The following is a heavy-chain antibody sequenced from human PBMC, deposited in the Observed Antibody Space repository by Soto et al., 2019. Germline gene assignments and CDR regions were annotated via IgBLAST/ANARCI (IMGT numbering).Heavy chain of an antibody. CDR3: ARAFRDSGTYWFGP. D-gene: IGHD1-26*01. V-gene: IGHV3-72*01. CDR1: GFTFSDHY. CDR2: TRNRANSYTT. Sequence: EVQLVESGGGLVQPGGSLRLSCATSGFTFSDHYMDWVRQAPGKGLEWLGRTRNRANSYTTEYAASVKGRFIISRDDSKNSLYLQMHSLKTEDTAVYYCARAFRDSGTYWFGPWGQGTLVTVSS. J-gene: IGHJ5*02.